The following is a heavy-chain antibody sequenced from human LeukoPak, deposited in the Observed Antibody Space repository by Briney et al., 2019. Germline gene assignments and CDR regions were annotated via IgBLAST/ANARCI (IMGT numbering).Heavy chain of an antibody. CDR1: GGSISSGSYY. V-gene: IGHV4-61*02. Sequence: PSETLSLTCTVSGGSISSGSYYWSWIRQPAGKGLEWIGRIYTSGSTNYNPSLKSRVTISVDTSKNQFSLKLSSVTAADTAVYYCAASYYGDYRSGGYYYYYYMDVWGKGTTVTISS. CDR2: IYTSGST. D-gene: IGHD4-17*01. CDR3: AASYYGDYRSGGYYYYYYMDV. J-gene: IGHJ6*03.